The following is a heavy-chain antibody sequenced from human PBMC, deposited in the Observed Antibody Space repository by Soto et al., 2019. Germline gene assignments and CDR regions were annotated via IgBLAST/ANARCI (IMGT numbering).Heavy chain of an antibody. Sequence: GESLKISCAASGFTFSSYWMSWVRQAPGKGLEWVANIKQDGSEKYYVDSVKGRFTISRDNAKNSLYLQMNSLRAEDTAVYYCARHGRKYQLLSFRNSHFDYWGQGTLVTVSS. CDR2: IKQDGSEK. D-gene: IGHD2-2*01. CDR1: GFTFSSYW. CDR3: ARHGRKYQLLSFRNSHFDY. V-gene: IGHV3-7*01. J-gene: IGHJ4*02.